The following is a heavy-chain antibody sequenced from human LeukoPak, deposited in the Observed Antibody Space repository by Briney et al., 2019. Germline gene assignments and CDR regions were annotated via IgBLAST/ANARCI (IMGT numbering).Heavy chain of an antibody. CDR1: GFTFSSYW. Sequence: GGSLRLSCAASGFTFSSYWMHWVRQAPGKGLEWVSRINTGGSSTDYADFVKGRFTISRDNAKNTLYLQMNSRGVEDTAVYYCARLKGCWGQGTLVTVSS. V-gene: IGHV3-74*01. CDR2: INTGGSST. D-gene: IGHD6-19*01. CDR3: ARLKGC. J-gene: IGHJ4*02.